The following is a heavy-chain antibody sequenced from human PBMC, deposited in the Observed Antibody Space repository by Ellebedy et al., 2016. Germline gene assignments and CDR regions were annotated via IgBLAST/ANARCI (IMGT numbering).Heavy chain of an antibody. Sequence: GESLKISXVASGFTFSDYYMSWIRQAPGKGLQWVSYISRNSIYAYYADSVKGRFTISRDNAKNSLYLQMNSLRADDTAVYYCATASTYSDHYHYWGQGTLVTVSS. CDR3: ATASTYSDHYHY. V-gene: IGHV3-11*05. CDR2: ISRNSIYA. D-gene: IGHD4-17*01. J-gene: IGHJ4*02. CDR1: GFTFSDYY.